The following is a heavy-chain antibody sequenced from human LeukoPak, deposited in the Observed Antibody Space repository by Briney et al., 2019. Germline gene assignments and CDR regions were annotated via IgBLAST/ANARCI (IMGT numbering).Heavy chain of an antibody. CDR2: ISSSGSTI. D-gene: IGHD3-10*01. Sequence: GGSLRLSCAASGFTFSSYEMNWVRQAPGKGLEWVSYISSSGSTIYYADSVKGRFTISRDNAKNSLYLQMNSLRAEDTAVYYCARERSGSSAYWGQGTLVTVSS. J-gene: IGHJ4*02. CDR1: GFTFSSYE. V-gene: IGHV3-48*03. CDR3: ARERSGSSAY.